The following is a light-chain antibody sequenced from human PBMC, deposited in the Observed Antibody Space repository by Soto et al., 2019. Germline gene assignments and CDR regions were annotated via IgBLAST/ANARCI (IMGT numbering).Light chain of an antibody. V-gene: IGKV3-20*01. CDR1: QSVSSNF. Sequence: EIVLTQAPGTLALSPGEKATLSCRASQSVSSNFLAWYQQKPGQAPRLLMYETSSRATGIPERFSGSGSGTDFTLTIHRLEPEDSAVYYCQQYGSSPITFGPGTRLEIK. CDR2: ETS. CDR3: QQYGSSPIT. J-gene: IGKJ5*01.